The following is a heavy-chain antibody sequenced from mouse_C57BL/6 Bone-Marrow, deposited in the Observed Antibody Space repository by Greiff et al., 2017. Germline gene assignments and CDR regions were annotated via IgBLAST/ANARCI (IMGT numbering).Heavy chain of an antibody. V-gene: IGHV5-4*01. CDR3: ARDIYYYGSLQAWFAY. Sequence: DVKLQESGGGLVKPGGSLKLSCAASGFTFSSYAMSWVRQTPEKRLEWVATISDGGSYTYYPDNVKGRFTISRDNAKNNLYLQMSHLKSEDTAMYYCARDIYYYGSLQAWFAYWGQGTLVTVSA. D-gene: IGHD1-1*01. CDR1: GFTFSSYA. J-gene: IGHJ3*01. CDR2: ISDGGSYT.